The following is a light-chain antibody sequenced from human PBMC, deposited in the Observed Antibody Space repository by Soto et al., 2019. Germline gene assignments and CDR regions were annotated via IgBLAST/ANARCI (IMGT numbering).Light chain of an antibody. CDR2: SHN. Sequence: QSVLTQPPSASGAPGQRVTISCSGSRSNIGSNTVNWYQQLPGTAPKLLIYSHNQRPSGVPDRFSVSKSGTSASLAISGLQSEDEADYYCATWDDNLDGSVFGTGTKLTVL. CDR3: ATWDDNLDGSV. V-gene: IGLV1-44*01. CDR1: RSNIGSNT. J-gene: IGLJ1*01.